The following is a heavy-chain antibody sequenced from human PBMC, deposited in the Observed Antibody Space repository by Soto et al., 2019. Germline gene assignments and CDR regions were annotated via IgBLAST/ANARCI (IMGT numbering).Heavy chain of an antibody. Sequence: ITLNESGPTQVKPRQTLTLTCTFYGFSLTTSGVGVGWIRQSPGQAPEWLPLIYWNDDKRYSPSLKSRLTINKDTYKNQVVLTMANLDPEDTANSYCAHRVLRTFLGFVTTTEFYFEFWVQGTPVAVSS. CDR1: GFSLTTSGVG. J-gene: IGHJ4*02. CDR3: AHRVLRTFLGFVTTTEFYFEF. CDR2: IYWNDDK. D-gene: IGHD3-3*02. V-gene: IGHV2-5*01.